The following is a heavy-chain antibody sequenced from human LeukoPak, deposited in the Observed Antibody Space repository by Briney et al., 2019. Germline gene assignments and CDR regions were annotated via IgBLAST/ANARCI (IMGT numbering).Heavy chain of an antibody. D-gene: IGHD3-22*01. Sequence: ASVKVSCKASGYTFTSYDINWVRQATGQGLEWMGWMNPNSGNTGYAQKFQGRVTMTRNTSISTAYMELSSLRSEDTAVYYCARAVDSSGYWAYYMDVWGKGTTVTVSS. CDR1: GYTFTSYD. V-gene: IGHV1-8*01. J-gene: IGHJ6*03. CDR2: MNPNSGNT. CDR3: ARAVDSSGYWAYYMDV.